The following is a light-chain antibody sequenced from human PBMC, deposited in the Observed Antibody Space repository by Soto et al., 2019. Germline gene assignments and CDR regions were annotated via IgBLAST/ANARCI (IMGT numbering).Light chain of an antibody. V-gene: IGLV1-44*01. J-gene: IGLJ3*02. CDR2: SNN. CDR1: NSNIGRNT. CDR3: AAWDESPNVPV. Sequence: QSVLTQPPSASGTPGQRVTISCSGSNSNIGRNTVNWYQQLPGAAPSLLIYSNNQPPSGVPDRFSGSKSGTSASLAISGLQSEDEADYYCAAWDESPNVPVFGGGTKLTVL.